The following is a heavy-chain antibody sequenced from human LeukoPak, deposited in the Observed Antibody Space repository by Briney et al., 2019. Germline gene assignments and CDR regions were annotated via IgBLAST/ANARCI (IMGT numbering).Heavy chain of an antibody. Sequence: ASVKVSCKASGFTFTSYGITWVRQAPGQGLEWMGWISAYNGNTNYAQRLQGRVTMTTDTSTSTAYMELRSLRSDDTAVYYCARRPSVGYEILTGYVDHWGQGTLVTVSS. D-gene: IGHD3-9*01. CDR3: ARRPSVGYEILTGYVDH. CDR2: ISAYNGNT. V-gene: IGHV1-18*01. CDR1: GFTFTSYG. J-gene: IGHJ4*02.